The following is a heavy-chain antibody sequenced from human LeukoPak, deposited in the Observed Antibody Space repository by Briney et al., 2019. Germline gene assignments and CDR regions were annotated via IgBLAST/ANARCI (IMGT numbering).Heavy chain of an antibody. Sequence: PGGSLRLSCAASGFTFSDYYMSWIRQAPGKGLEWVSYISSSGSTIYYADSVKGRFTISRDNSRSTLYLQMNSLRPEDTAIYYCAREGYYGSGSPLSLYFDYWGQGTLVTVSS. V-gene: IGHV3-11*04. CDR3: AREGYYGSGSPLSLYFDY. D-gene: IGHD3-10*01. J-gene: IGHJ4*02. CDR2: ISSSGSTI. CDR1: GFTFSDYY.